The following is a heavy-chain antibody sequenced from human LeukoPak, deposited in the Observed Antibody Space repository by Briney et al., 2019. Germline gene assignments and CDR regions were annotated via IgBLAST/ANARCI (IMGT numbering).Heavy chain of an antibody. D-gene: IGHD5-12*01. CDR3: ARDGYEKSIDY. CDR2: LNQDGGEK. J-gene: IGHJ4*02. CDR1: GLTFKNSW. Sequence: GGSLRLSCAVFGLTFKNSWMTWVRQAPGKGLEWVATLNQDGGEKYYVDSVKGRFTISRDNAKNSLYLQMNSLRAEDTAVYYCARDGYEKSIDYWGQGTLVTVSS. V-gene: IGHV3-7*03.